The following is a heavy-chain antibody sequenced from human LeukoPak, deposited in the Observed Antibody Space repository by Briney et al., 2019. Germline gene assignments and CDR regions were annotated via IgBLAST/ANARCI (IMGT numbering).Heavy chain of an antibody. Sequence: ASVRVSCKASGYTFTGYHIHWVRQAPGQGLEWMGWINPNSGGTNYAQRFQGRVTMTRDTSIITAYMELSRLTSDDTAVYYCTTLGGYNSGWYFDYWGQGTLVTVSS. CDR3: TTLGGYNSGWYFDY. CDR1: GYTFTGYH. D-gene: IGHD6-19*01. J-gene: IGHJ4*02. CDR2: INPNSGGT. V-gene: IGHV1-2*02.